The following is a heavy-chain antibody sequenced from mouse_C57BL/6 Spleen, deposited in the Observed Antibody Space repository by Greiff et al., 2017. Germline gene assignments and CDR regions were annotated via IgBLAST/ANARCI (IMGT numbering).Heavy chain of an antibody. V-gene: IGHV5-4*01. CDR2: ISDGGSYT. CDR3: ARDGAGAWFAY. CDR1: GFTFSSYA. J-gene: IGHJ3*01. D-gene: IGHD3-3*01. Sequence: EVQGVESGGGLVKPGGSLKLSCAASGFTFSSYAMSWVRQTPEKRLEWVATISDGGSYTYYPDNVKGRFTISRDNAKHNLYLQMSHLKSEDTAMYYCARDGAGAWFAYWGQGTLVTVSA.